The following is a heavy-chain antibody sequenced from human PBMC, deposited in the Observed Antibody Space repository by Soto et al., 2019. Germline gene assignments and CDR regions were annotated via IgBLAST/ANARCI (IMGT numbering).Heavy chain of an antibody. CDR3: ARDRFQYDSSGQGDY. V-gene: IGHV1-18*04. D-gene: IGHD3-22*01. CDR2: ISPRTGNT. J-gene: IGHJ4*02. CDR1: GYTFSDYG. Sequence: QVQMKQSGPEVKRPGASVKVACKASGYTFSDYGISWGRQAPRQGLEWRGWISPRTGNTNSAQIVQGRVTLTTDTSAHTAYLDLTSLRSDDTAIYYCARDRFQYDSSGQGDYWGQGTLVTVS.